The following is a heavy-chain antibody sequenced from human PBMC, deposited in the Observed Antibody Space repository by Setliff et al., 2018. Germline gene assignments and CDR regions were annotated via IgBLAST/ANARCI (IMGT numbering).Heavy chain of an antibody. J-gene: IGHJ4*02. CDR2: IFFNGNK. Sequence: LSLTCNVSGTSVRTYYWTWIRQPPGKGLEWIGFIFFNGNKNYNPSLESRVTMSVDTSNNHVSLKLSSVTTADTAVYYCTNGWRNFDYWGQGTQVTVSS. CDR1: GTSVRTYY. D-gene: IGHD6-19*01. CDR3: TNGWRNFDY. V-gene: IGHV4-59*02.